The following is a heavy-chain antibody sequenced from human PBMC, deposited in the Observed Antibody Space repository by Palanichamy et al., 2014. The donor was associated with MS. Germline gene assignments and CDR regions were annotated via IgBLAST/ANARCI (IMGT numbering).Heavy chain of an antibody. CDR3: AKDLGYSYDAFDI. J-gene: IGHJ3*02. CDR2: ISWNSGSI. D-gene: IGHD6-13*01. CDR1: GFTFDDYA. Sequence: EVQLVESGGGLVQPGRSLRLSCAASGFTFDDYAMHWVRQAPGKGLEWVSGISWNSGSIGYADSVKGRFTISRDNAKNSLYLQMNSLRAEDTALYYCAKDLGYSYDAFDIWGQGTMVTVSS. V-gene: IGHV3-9*01.